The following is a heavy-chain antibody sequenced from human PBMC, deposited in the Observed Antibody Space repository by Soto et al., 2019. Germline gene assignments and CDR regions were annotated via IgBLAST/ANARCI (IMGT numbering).Heavy chain of an antibody. V-gene: IGHV3-23*01. CDR3: ARGSSASEHQSPQY. CDR1: GFTFSSYA. D-gene: IGHD6-6*01. J-gene: IGHJ4*02. Sequence: EVQLLESGGHLVQPGGSLRLSCAASGFTFSSYAMNWVRQSPGKGLEWVSAISGSGGATFYADSMGGRFTISRDNSRNTVYLQMKSLRAGDSAIYYCARGSSASEHQSPQYWGQGTLVTVSS. CDR2: ISGSGGAT.